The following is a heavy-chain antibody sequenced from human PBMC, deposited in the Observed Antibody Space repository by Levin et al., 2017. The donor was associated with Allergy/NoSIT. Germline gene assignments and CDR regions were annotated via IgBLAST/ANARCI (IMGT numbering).Heavy chain of an antibody. V-gene: IGHV3-23*01. Sequence: SCAASGFTFSSYAMSWVRQAPGKGLEWVSAISGSGGSTYYADSVKGRFTISRDNSKNTLYLQMNSLRAEDTAVYYCAKAPCSGGSCYRYYFDYWGQGTLVTVSS. CDR2: ISGSGGST. CDR3: AKAPCSGGSCYRYYFDY. J-gene: IGHJ4*02. CDR1: GFTFSSYA. D-gene: IGHD2-15*01.